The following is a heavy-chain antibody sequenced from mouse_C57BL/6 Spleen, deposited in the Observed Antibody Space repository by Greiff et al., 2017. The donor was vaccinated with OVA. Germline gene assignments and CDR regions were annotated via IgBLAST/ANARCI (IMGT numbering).Heavy chain of an antibody. CDR1: RYAFTNYL. CDR2: INPGSGGT. CDR3: ARDYYGSSPLYYFDY. J-gene: IGHJ2*01. Sequence: VQLQQSGAELVRPGTSVKVSCKASRYAFTNYLIEWVKQRPGQGLEWIGVINPGSGGTNYNEKFKGKATLTADKSSSTAYMQLSSLTSEDSAVYCCARDYYGSSPLYYFDYWGQGTTLTVSS. D-gene: IGHD1-1*01. V-gene: IGHV1-54*01.